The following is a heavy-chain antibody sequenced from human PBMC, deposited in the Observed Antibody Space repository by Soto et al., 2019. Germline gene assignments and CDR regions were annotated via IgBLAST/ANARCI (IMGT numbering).Heavy chain of an antibody. J-gene: IGHJ3*02. Sequence: SETLSLTCTVSGGSISSSSYYWGWIRQPPGKGLEWIGSIYYSGSTYYNPSLKSRVTISVDTSKNQFSLKLSSVTAADTAVYYCARFPQVAIFGVVIDAFEIWGQGTMVTVSS. CDR3: ARFPQVAIFGVVIDAFEI. D-gene: IGHD3-3*01. CDR1: GGSISSSSYY. CDR2: IYYSGST. V-gene: IGHV4-39*01.